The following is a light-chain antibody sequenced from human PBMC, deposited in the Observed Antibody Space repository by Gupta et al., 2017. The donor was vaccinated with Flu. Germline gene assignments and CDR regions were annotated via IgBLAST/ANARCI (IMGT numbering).Light chain of an antibody. V-gene: IGKV4-1*01. CDR1: QNILYSSNNKNY. CDR3: QQYYNTPT. J-gene: IGKJ4*01. Sequence: VMTETQVPLAVSLGGRATINCKTSQNILYSSNNKNYLAWYHQKPGQPPKLLIYWASTREAGVPDRFRGSGSGTDFTLTISSLQAEDVAVYYCQQYYNTPTFGGGTKVEIK. CDR2: WAS.